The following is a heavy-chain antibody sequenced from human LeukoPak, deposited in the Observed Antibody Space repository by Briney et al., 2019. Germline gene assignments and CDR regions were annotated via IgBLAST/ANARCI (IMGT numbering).Heavy chain of an antibody. J-gene: IGHJ6*02. Sequence: PSETLSLTCAVYGGSFSGYYWSWIRQPPGKGLEWIGEINNIGSTNYNPSLKSRVTIAVDTSKNQFSLKLSSVTAADTAVYYCARARRITMIVVVITGDKRSYGMDVWGQGTTVTVSS. CDR3: ARARRITMIVVVITGDKRSYGMDV. CDR1: GGSFSGYY. CDR2: INNIGST. V-gene: IGHV4-34*01. D-gene: IGHD3-22*01.